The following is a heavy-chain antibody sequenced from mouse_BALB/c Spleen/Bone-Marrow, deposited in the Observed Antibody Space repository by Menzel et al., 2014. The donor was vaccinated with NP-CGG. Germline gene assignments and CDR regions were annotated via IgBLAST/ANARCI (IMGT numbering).Heavy chain of an antibody. CDR1: GYTFTSYY. J-gene: IGHJ3*01. V-gene: IGHV1S81*02. Sequence: VQLQQSGAGLVKPGPSVKLSCKASGYTFTSYYMYWVKQRPGQGLEWIGEINPSNGGTNFNEKFKSKATLTVDKSSSTAYIQLSRLTSEDSAVYYCTREGDSPFAYWGQGTLVTVSA. CDR2: INPSNGGT. D-gene: IGHD2-13*01. CDR3: TREGDSPFAY.